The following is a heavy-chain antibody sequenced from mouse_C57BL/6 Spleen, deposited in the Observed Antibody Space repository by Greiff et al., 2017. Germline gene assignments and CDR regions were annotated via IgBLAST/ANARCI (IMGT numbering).Heavy chain of an antibody. CDR2: IYPGSGNT. Sequence: VQLQQSGPELVKPGASVKISCKASGYSFTSYYIHWVKQRPGQGLEWIGWIYPGSGNTKYNEKFKGKATLTADTSSSTAYMQLSSLTSEDSAVYYCARLGLGDYFDYWGQGTTLTVSS. J-gene: IGHJ2*01. D-gene: IGHD2-2*01. CDR1: GYSFTSYY. CDR3: ARLGLGDYFDY. V-gene: IGHV1-66*01.